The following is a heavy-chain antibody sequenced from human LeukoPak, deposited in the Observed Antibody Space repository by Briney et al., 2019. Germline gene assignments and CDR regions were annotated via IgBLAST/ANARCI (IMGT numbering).Heavy chain of an antibody. D-gene: IGHD6-13*01. Sequence: PGGSLRLSCAASGFTVSSNYMSWVRQAPGKGLGWVSVIYSGGSTYYADSVKGRFTISRDNSKNTLYLQMNSLRAEDTAVYYCARVAVVFGAGTEYFQHWGQGILVTVSS. J-gene: IGHJ1*01. V-gene: IGHV3-66*01. CDR1: GFTVSSNY. CDR3: ARVAVVFGAGTEYFQH. CDR2: IYSGGST.